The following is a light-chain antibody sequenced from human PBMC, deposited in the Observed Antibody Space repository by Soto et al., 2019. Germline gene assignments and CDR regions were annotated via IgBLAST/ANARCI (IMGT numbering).Light chain of an antibody. J-gene: IGLJ1*01. CDR1: SSDVGGYNY. Sequence: QSALTQPASESGSPGQSITISCTGTSSDVGGYNYVSWYQQHPGKAPKLMIYEVSNRPSGVSNRFSGSKSGNTASLTISGLQAEDEADYYCSSYTSSSTQFGTGTKLTVL. CDR2: EVS. V-gene: IGLV2-14*01. CDR3: SSYTSSSTQ.